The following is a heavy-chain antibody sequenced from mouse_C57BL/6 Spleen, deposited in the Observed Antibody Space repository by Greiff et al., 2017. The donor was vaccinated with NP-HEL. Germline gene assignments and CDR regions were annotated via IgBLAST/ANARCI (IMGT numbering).Heavy chain of an antibody. CDR2: ISNGGGST. Sequence: EVKVVESGGGLVQPGGSLKLSCAASGFTFSDYYMYWVRQTPEKRLEWVAYISNGGGSTYYPDTVKGRFTISRDNAKNTLYLQMSRLKSEDTAMYYCARGGYGNYGGYAMDYWGQGTSVTVSS. D-gene: IGHD2-1*01. V-gene: IGHV5-12*01. CDR1: GFTFSDYY. CDR3: ARGGYGNYGGYAMDY. J-gene: IGHJ4*01.